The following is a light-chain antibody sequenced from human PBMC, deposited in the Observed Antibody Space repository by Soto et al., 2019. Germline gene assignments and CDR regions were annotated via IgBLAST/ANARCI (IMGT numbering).Light chain of an antibody. Sequence: EIVMTQSPATLSVSPGERATLSCRASQSVSSNLAWYQQKPGQAPRLLIYGASTRATGIPARFSGSGSVTEFTLTISRLQSEDFAVYYCQQYNNWLTTFGQGTKVESK. CDR2: GAS. CDR1: QSVSSN. J-gene: IGKJ1*01. V-gene: IGKV3-15*01. CDR3: QQYNNWLTT.